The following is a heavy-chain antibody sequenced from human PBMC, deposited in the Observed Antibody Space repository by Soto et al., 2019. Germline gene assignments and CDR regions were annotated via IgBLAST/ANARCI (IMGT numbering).Heavy chain of an antibody. D-gene: IGHD1-7*01. CDR1: GGTFSSYA. Sequence: QVQLVQSGAEVKKPGSSVKVSCKASGGTFSSYAISWVRQAPGQGLEWMGGIIPIFGTANYAQKFQGRVTITADESTSKAYMELSSLRSEDTAVYYGAGPPELTRIYYYYGMDVWGQGTTVTVSS. CDR3: AGPPELTRIYYYYGMDV. J-gene: IGHJ6*02. V-gene: IGHV1-69*12. CDR2: IIPIFGTA.